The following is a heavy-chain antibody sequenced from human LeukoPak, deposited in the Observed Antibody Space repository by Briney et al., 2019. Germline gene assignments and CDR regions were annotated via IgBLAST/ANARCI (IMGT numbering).Heavy chain of an antibody. V-gene: IGHV3-23*01. CDR3: AKGYYDFWSGYVDY. CDR2: ISDRGGNT. CDR1: GFTFSSYA. J-gene: IGHJ4*02. D-gene: IGHD3-3*01. Sequence: GGSLRLSCAASGFTFSSYAMSWVRQAPGKGLEGVSTISDRGGNTYYADSVKGRFTISRDNSKNTLYLQMNSLRAEDTAVYYCAKGYYDFWSGYVDYWGQGTLVTVSS.